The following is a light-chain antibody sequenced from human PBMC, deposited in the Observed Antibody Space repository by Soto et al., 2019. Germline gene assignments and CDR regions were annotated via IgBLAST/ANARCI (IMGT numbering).Light chain of an antibody. J-gene: IGKJ1*01. CDR3: QQYRLSPRT. CDR2: ASS. Sequence: EIVLTQSPGTLSLSPGERATLSCRASQSVSSSYLAWYQQKPGQAPRLFIYASSIRATGIPDRFSGSGSGTDFTLTISRLEPEDFAVYYCQQYRLSPRTFGRGTKVEIK. V-gene: IGKV3-20*01. CDR1: QSVSSSY.